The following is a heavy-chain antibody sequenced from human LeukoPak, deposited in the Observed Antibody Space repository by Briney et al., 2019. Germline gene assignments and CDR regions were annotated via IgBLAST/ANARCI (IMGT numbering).Heavy chain of an antibody. D-gene: IGHD3-3*01. J-gene: IGHJ4*02. CDR2: ISGSGGST. V-gene: IGHV3-23*01. CDR3: AKGYDFWSGYYDY. Sequence: GGSLRLSCAASGITIRSSAMSWVRQAPGKGLEWVSAISGSGGSTYYADSVKGRFTISRDNSKNTLYLQMNSLRAEDTAVYYCAKGYDFWSGYYDYWGQGTLVTVSS. CDR1: GITIRSSA.